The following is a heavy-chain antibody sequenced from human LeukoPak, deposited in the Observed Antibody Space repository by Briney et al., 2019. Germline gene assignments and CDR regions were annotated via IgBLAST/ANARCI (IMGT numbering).Heavy chain of an antibody. CDR2: ISAYNGNT. CDR3: ARASVSSVYSVY. V-gene: IGHV1-18*01. Sequence: ASVKVSCKASGYTFTSYGISWVRPAPGQGVEWMGWISAYNGNTNYAQKHQGRVTMTTDTPTSTAYMELRSLRSDDTAVYYCARASVSSVYSVYWGQGTLVTVSS. CDR1: GYTFTSYG. J-gene: IGHJ4*02. D-gene: IGHD3-22*01.